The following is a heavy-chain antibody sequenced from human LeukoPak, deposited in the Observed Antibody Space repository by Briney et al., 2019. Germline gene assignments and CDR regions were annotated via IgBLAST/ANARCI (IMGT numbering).Heavy chain of an antibody. CDR1: GFTFSSSA. Sequence: GGSLRLSCAASGFTFSSSAMSWVRQTPGKGLEWVSAISGRDGSTYYADSVKGRFSISRDNSKNTLYLQMNSLRAEDTAIYCCAKSGGVRFDPWGQGTLVTVSS. CDR2: ISGRDGST. V-gene: IGHV3-23*01. CDR3: AKSGGVRFDP. D-gene: IGHD3-16*01. J-gene: IGHJ5*02.